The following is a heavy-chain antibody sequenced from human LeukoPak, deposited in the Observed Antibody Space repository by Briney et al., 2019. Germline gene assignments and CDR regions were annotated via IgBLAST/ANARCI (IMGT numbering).Heavy chain of an antibody. D-gene: IGHD2-8*01. CDR2: IYGGRNT. Sequence: PGGSLRLSCSFSGFIATSNYMAWVRQSPGKGLQWISFIYGGRNTLYADSVRDRFSISRDNSKSTLYLQMSSLRVEDTAVYYCATGGRSGMAFDFWGQGTLVTVSP. J-gene: IGHJ4*02. CDR1: GFIATSNY. V-gene: IGHV3-53*01. CDR3: ATGGRSGMAFDF.